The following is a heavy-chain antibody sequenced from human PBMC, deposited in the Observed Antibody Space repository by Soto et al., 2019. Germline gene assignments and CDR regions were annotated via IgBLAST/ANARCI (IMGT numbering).Heavy chain of an antibody. CDR3: ASPRITIFGGPGAMDV. V-gene: IGHV3-74*01. D-gene: IGHD3-3*01. J-gene: IGHJ6*02. Sequence: GGSLRLSCAASGFTFSSYWMHWVRQAPGKGLVWVSRINSDGSSTSYADSVKGRFTISRDNAKNTLYLQMNSLRAEDTAVYYCASPRITIFGGPGAMDVWGQGTTLTVSS. CDR2: INSDGSST. CDR1: GFTFSSYW.